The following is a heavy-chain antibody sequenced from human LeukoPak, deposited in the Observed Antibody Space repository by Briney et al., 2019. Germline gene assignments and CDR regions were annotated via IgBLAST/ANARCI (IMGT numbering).Heavy chain of an antibody. CDR2: ITSSGDRT. CDR1: GFTFSIYA. CDR3: ASPEASSDYLYYFDY. Sequence: GGSLRLSCAASGFTFSIYAMSWVRQAPGKGLEWVSTITSSGDRTYYADSVKGRFTISRDNAKNSLYLQMNSLRAEDTAVYYCASPEASSDYLYYFDYWGQGTLVTVSS. D-gene: IGHD4-17*01. J-gene: IGHJ4*02. V-gene: IGHV3-23*01.